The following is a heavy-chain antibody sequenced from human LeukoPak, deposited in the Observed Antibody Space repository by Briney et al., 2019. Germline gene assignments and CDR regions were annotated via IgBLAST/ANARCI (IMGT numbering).Heavy chain of an antibody. J-gene: IGHJ4*02. V-gene: IGHV4-39*07. Sequence: PSETLSLTCSVSGGSISHSNYYWGWIRQPPGKGLEWIGSIYHSGSTYYNPSLKSRVTISVDTSKNQFSLKLSSVTAADTAVYYCARSSRFLEWLGRSYFDYWGQGTLVTVSS. CDR1: GGSISHSNYY. D-gene: IGHD3-3*01. CDR2: IYHSGST. CDR3: ARSSRFLEWLGRSYFDY.